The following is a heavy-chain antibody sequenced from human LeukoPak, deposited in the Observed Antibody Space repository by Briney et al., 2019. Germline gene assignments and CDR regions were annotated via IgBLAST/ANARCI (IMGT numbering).Heavy chain of an antibody. D-gene: IGHD2-2*01. V-gene: IGHV4-59*12. Sequence: SETLSLTCTVSGGSISSYYWSWIRQPPGKGLEWIGYIYYSGSTNYNPSLKSRVTISVDTSKNQFSLKLSSVTAADTAVYYCARDNSDYCSSTSCDRAFDIWGQGTMVTVSS. CDR1: GGSISSYY. CDR2: IYYSGST. J-gene: IGHJ3*02. CDR3: ARDNSDYCSSTSCDRAFDI.